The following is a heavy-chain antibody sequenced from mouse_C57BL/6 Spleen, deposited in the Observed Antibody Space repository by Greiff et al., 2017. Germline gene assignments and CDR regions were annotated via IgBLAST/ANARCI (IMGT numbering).Heavy chain of an antibody. D-gene: IGHD2-1*01. J-gene: IGHJ4*01. CDR2: IRNKANNHAT. CDR1: GFTFSDAW. CDR3: TRPRNYDYAMDY. Sequence: EVKLMESGGGLVQPGGSMKLSCAASGFTFSDAWMDWVRQSPEKGLEWVAEIRNKANNHATYYAESVKGRFTISRYDSKSSVYLQMNSLRAEDTGIYYCTRPRNYDYAMDYWGPGTSVTVSS. V-gene: IGHV6-6*01.